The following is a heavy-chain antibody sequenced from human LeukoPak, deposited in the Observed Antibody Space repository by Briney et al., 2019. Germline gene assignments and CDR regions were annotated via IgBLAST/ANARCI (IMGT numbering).Heavy chain of an antibody. CDR2: IWYDGSNK. CDR1: RFTFSNYG. Sequence: GGSLRLSCAASRFTFSNYGMHWVRQAPGKGLEWVAVIWYDGSNKYYADFVKGRFTISRDNSKNTLYLQMNSLRAEDTAVYYCARGRSITLLRGVAMSDGFDIWGQGAMVAVSS. V-gene: IGHV3-33*01. J-gene: IGHJ3*02. D-gene: IGHD3-10*01. CDR3: ARGRSITLLRGVAMSDGFDI.